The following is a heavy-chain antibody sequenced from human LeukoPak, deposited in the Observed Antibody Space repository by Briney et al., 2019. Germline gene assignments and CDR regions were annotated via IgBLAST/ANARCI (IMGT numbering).Heavy chain of an antibody. J-gene: IGHJ4*02. CDR3: PHRRSGNSFDY. V-gene: IGHV2-5*02. CDR2: ISWDDDK. Sequence: SGPTLLNPTPTLTLTCTFSGFSLSTRRGDVGWIRQPPGKALEWLALISWDDDKRYSPSLKSRLNITKDASKNQVVLTMTNMDPVDTATYYCPHRRSGNSFDYWGQGTPVTVSS. CDR1: GFSLSTRRGD. D-gene: IGHD1/OR15-1a*01.